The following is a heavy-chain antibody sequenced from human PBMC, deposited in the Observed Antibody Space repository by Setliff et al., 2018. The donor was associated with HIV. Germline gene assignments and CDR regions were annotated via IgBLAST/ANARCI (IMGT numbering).Heavy chain of an antibody. D-gene: IGHD6-13*01. Sequence: LSLTCTVSGDFFSSGYYWSWIRQPPGKGLEWIGEINHSGSTNYNPSLKSRVTISVDTSKNQFSLKLSSVTAADTAVYYCTRAEQQLPYYYYYYGMDVWGQGTTVTVSS. J-gene: IGHJ6*02. CDR3: TRAEQQLPYYYYYYGMDV. CDR2: INHSGST. V-gene: IGHV4-34*01. CDR1: GDFFSSGYY.